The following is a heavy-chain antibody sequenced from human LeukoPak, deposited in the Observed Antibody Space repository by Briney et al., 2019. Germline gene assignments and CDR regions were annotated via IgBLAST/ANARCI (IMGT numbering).Heavy chain of an antibody. CDR1: GFTVSSNY. CDR3: ARETPEDYGDLIRDYYYMDV. CDR2: IYSGGST. V-gene: IGHV3-66*02. Sequence: PGGSLRLSCAASGFTVSSNYMSWVRQAPGKGLEWVSVIYSGGSTYYSDSVRGRFTISRYNSKNTLYLQMNSLTAEDTAVYYCARETPEDYGDLIRDYYYMDVWGKGTTVTVSS. J-gene: IGHJ6*03. D-gene: IGHD4-17*01.